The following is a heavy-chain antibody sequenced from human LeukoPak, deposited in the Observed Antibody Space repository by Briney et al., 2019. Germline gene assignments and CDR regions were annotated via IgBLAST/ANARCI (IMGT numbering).Heavy chain of an antibody. V-gene: IGHV3-30*03. D-gene: IGHD1-1*01. CDR3: ARDNDYAFDI. CDR2: ISYDDSTV. CDR1: GFTFSTYG. Sequence: GGCLRLSCAVSGFTFSTYGIHWVRQAPGKGLEWVALISYDDSTVYYADSVKGRFTISRDNAKNSLFLQMTSLRDEDTAVYYCARDNDYAFDIWGQGTMVNVAS. J-gene: IGHJ3*02.